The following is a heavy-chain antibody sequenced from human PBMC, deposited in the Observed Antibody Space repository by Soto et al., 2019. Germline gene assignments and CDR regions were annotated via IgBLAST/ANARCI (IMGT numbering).Heavy chain of an antibody. CDR1: EIAFRSDS. CDR3: ARDGLWFGELLYYFDY. V-gene: IGHV3-21*01. J-gene: IGHJ4*02. D-gene: IGHD3-10*01. Sequence: AGGCVRQSCAASEIAFRSDSMNWVRQAPGKGLEWVSSISSSSSYIYYADSVKGRFTISRDNAKNSLYLQMNSLRAEDTAVYYCARDGLWFGELLYYFDYWGQGTLVTVSS. CDR2: ISSSSSYI.